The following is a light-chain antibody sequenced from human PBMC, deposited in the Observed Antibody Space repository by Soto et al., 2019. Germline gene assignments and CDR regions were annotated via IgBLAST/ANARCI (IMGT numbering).Light chain of an antibody. V-gene: IGKV3-11*01. Sequence: EIVLAQSPGTLSLSPGDSATLSCRDSQSVSNNYLAWYQQKPGQAPRLLIYDDSNRATGMPGRFSGSGSGTDLTLTISSLEPEDVAVYYCQERSNWPITFGQGTRLEI. CDR3: QERSNWPIT. CDR1: QSVSNNY. J-gene: IGKJ5*01. CDR2: DDS.